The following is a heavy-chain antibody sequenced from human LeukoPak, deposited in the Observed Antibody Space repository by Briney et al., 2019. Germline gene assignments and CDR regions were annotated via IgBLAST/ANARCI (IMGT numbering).Heavy chain of an antibody. D-gene: IGHD6-19*01. CDR3: ARESAGGPDY. J-gene: IGHJ4*02. Sequence: QPGGSLRLSCAAPGFTLISHWMSWVRQAPGKGLEWVANIKQDGSEQYYVDSVRGRFTISRDNAKNSLYLQMNSLTAEDTAIYYCARESAGGPDYWGQGTLVTVSS. V-gene: IGHV3-7*05. CDR2: IKQDGSEQ. CDR1: GFTLISHW.